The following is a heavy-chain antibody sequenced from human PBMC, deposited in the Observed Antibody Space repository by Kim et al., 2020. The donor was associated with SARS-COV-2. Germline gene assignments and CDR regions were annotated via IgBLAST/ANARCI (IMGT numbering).Heavy chain of an antibody. J-gene: IGHJ6*04. CDR1: GGSISSSSYY. CDR3: ARHRWTSSTLDV. CDR2: IYYSGST. V-gene: IGHV4-39*01. Sequence: SETLSLTCTVSGGSISSSSYYWGWIRQPPGKGLEWIGSIYYSGSTYYNPSLKSRVTISVDTSKNQFSLKLSSVTAADTAVYYCARHRWTSSTLDVWGKGTTVTVSS. D-gene: IGHD2-2*01.